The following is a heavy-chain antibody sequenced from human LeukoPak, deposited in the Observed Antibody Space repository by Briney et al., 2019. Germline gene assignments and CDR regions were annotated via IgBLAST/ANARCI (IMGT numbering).Heavy chain of an antibody. CDR3: ARAGIPGYCTNVTCSNWLDP. D-gene: IGHD2-8*01. V-gene: IGHV1-69*06. Sequence: ASVKVSCKASGDTFTTYAIIWVRQAPGQGLEWMGGIIPMFGTPNYAQRLQGRVTITADKSTKTAYMELSSLRSEDTAVYYCARAGIPGYCTNVTCSNWLDPWGQGTLVTVSS. CDR1: GDTFTTYA. CDR2: IIPMFGTP. J-gene: IGHJ5*02.